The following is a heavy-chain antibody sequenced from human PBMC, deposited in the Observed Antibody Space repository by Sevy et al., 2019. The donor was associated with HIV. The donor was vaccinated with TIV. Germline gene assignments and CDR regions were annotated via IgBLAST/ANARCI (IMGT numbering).Heavy chain of an antibody. CDR1: GFPFNDHA. Sequence: SLKISCAASGFPFNDHAMHWVRQVPGKGLEWVSGVSWNSRNIGYADSVKGRFTISRDNANHFLYLEMNSLRPEDTDFYYCAKDINRGCDGINCYPYYYYSYGLDFWGQGTTVTVSS. D-gene: IGHD2-21*01. CDR2: VSWNSRNI. CDR3: AKDINRGCDGINCYPYYYYSYGLDF. J-gene: IGHJ6*02. V-gene: IGHV3-9*01.